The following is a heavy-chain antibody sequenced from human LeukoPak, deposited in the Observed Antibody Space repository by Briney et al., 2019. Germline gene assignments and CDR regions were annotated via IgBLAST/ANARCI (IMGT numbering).Heavy chain of an antibody. CDR2: ISGSGGTT. D-gene: IGHD6-13*01. CDR1: GFTFSSYA. J-gene: IGHJ4*02. Sequence: GGSLRLSCAASGFTFSSYAMSWVRQAPGKGLEWVSVISGSGGTTYYADSVKGRFTISRDNSKNTLYLQMNSLRAEDTAVYYCARAVAAAALFDYWGQGTLVTVSS. V-gene: IGHV3-23*01. CDR3: ARAVAAAALFDY.